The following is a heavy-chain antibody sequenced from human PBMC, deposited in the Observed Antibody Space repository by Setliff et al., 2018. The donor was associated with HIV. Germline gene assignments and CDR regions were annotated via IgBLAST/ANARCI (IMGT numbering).Heavy chain of an antibody. CDR3: AKDFGNTGVFDD. Sequence: GGSLRLSCAASGFTFSSYWMSWVRQAPGKGLEWVANIKQDGSEKYYADSVKGRFTISRDISKNTLYLQMNSLRAEDTAVYYCAKDFGNTGVFDDWGQGTLVTVS. CDR2: IKQDGSEK. J-gene: IGHJ4*02. V-gene: IGHV3-7*01. D-gene: IGHD2-8*02. CDR1: GFTFSSYW.